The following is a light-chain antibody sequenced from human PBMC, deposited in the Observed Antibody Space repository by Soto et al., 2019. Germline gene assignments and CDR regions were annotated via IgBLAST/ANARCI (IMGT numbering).Light chain of an antibody. V-gene: IGKV1-12*01. J-gene: IGKJ5*01. CDR3: QQLNTLPFT. CDR2: KAS. Sequence: DIRMTQSPSSVSASVGDRVTITCRASQGISSWLAWYQQKPGKAPKLLIYKASTLKSGVPSRFSGSGSGTEFTLTISGLLPEDFATYHCQQLNTLPFTFGQGTRLEIK. CDR1: QGISSW.